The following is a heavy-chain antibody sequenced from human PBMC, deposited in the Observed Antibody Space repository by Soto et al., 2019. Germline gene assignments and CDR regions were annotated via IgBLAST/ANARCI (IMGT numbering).Heavy chain of an antibody. V-gene: IGHV3-30-3*01. CDR2: ISYDGSNK. D-gene: IGHD3-10*01. CDR3: ARDRGTIPDHYYYGMDV. Sequence: GGSLRLSCAASGFTFSSYAMHWVRQAPGKGLEWVAVISYDGSNKYYADSVKGRFTISRDNSKNTLYLQMNSLRAEDTAVYYCARDRGTIPDHYYYGMDVWGQGTTVTVSS. J-gene: IGHJ6*02. CDR1: GFTFSSYA.